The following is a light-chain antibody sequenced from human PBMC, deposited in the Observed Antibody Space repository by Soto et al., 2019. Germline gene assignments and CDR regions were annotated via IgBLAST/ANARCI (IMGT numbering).Light chain of an antibody. CDR1: QTISSW. Sequence: DIQMTQSHSTRSGSVGDRVTITCRASQTISSWLAWYQQKPGKAPKLLIYKASTLKSGVPSRFSGSGSGTEFTLTISSLQPDDFATNYCQHYNSYSEAFGQGTKVDIK. CDR3: QHYNSYSEA. J-gene: IGKJ1*01. V-gene: IGKV1-5*03. CDR2: KAS.